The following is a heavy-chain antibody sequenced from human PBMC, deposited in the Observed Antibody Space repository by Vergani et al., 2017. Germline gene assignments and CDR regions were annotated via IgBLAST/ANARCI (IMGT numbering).Heavy chain of an antibody. V-gene: IGHV1-69*12. CDR3: ARESDLTMVRATDGRTFDP. D-gene: IGHD3-10*01. CDR1: GGTFSSCA. CDR2: IIPIFGTA. J-gene: IGHJ5*02. Sequence: QVQLVQSGAEVKKPGSSVKVSCKASGGTFSSCAISWVRQAPGQGLEWMGGIIPIFGTANYAQKFQGRVTITADESTSTAYMELSSLRSEDTAVYYCARESDLTMVRATDGRTFDPWGQGTLVTVSS.